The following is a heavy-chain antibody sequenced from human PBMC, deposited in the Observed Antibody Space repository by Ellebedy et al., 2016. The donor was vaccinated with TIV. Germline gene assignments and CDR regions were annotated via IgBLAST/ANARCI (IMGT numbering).Heavy chain of an antibody. CDR1: GFVFSSYT. CDR3: ARGGGCFGDSCYYADF. CDR2: ISDTSI. J-gene: IGHJ4*02. D-gene: IGHD2-21*01. V-gene: IGHV3-21*01. Sequence: PGGSLRLSCAASGFVFSSYTMNWVRQAPGKGLEWIPFISDTSIYYASAAEGRFTVSRDNAKNSLYLQMNSLRAEDTAVYYWARGGGCFGDSCYYADFWGQGTLVTVSS.